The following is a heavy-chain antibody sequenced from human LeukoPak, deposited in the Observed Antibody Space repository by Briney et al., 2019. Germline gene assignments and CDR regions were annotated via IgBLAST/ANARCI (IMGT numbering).Heavy chain of an antibody. Sequence: ASVKVSCKASGYTFTSYGISWVRQAPGQGLEWMGWISAYNGNTNYAQKLQGRVTMTTDTSTSTAYMELRSLRSDDTAVYYCARDQGFVGYYDSSGYNYWGRGTLVTVSS. D-gene: IGHD3-22*01. J-gene: IGHJ4*02. CDR2: ISAYNGNT. CDR1: GYTFTSYG. V-gene: IGHV1-18*01. CDR3: ARDQGFVGYYDSSGYNY.